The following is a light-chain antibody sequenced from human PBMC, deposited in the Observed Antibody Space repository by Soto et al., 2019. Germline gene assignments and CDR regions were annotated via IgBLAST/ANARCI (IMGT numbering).Light chain of an antibody. Sequence: DIQMTQSPSSLSASVGDRVTITCLSSQSIVTYLNWYLQKPGKAPKLLIYAASNLQRGVPSRFSGSGSGTDFILTISSLQPEDFATYFCQQSYSTPPWTLGQGTKVDIK. CDR3: QQSYSTPPWT. CDR2: AAS. V-gene: IGKV1-39*01. CDR1: QSIVTY. J-gene: IGKJ1*01.